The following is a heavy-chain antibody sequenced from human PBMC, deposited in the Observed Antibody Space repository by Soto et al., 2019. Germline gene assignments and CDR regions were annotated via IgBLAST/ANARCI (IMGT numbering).Heavy chain of an antibody. J-gene: IGHJ6*02. V-gene: IGHV5-51*01. CDR2: IYPGDSDT. CDR1: GYSFTSYW. D-gene: IGHD3-9*01. CDR3: ASGYYDILTGPYYGMDV. Sequence: GESLKISCKGSGYSFTSYWIGCVRQMPGKGLEWMGIIYPGDSDTRYSPSFQGQVTISADKSISTAYLQWSSLKASDTAMYYCASGYYDILTGPYYGMDVWGQGTTVTVSS.